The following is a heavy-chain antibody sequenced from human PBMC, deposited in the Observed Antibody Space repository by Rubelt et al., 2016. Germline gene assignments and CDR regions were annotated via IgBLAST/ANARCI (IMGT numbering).Heavy chain of an antibody. CDR1: GGSISSYY. V-gene: IGHV4-59*12. CDR3: ARGGSSSWYHY. Sequence: QVQLQESGPGLVKPSETLSLTCTVSGGSISSYYWSWIRQPPGKGLEWIGEINNSGSTNYNLSLKGVGVLSVGTSKNQFSLKVGSVTAADTAVYYCARGGSSSWYHYWGQGTLVTVSS. CDR2: INNSGST. J-gene: IGHJ4*02. D-gene: IGHD6-13*01.